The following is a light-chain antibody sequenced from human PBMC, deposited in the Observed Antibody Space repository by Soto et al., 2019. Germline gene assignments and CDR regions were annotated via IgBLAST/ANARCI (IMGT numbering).Light chain of an antibody. V-gene: IGKV1-5*03. J-gene: IGKJ1*01. CDR2: KAS. Sequence: DIQITQSPSTLSGSVGDRVTITCRASQTISSWLAWYQQKPGKAPKLLIYKASTLNSGVPSRFSGSGSGTDFTLTISSLQPDDFATYYCQHYNSYSEAFGQGTKVDIK. CDR1: QTISSW. CDR3: QHYNSYSEA.